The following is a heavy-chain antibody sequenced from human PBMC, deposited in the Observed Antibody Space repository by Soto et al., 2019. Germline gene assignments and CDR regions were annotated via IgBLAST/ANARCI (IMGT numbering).Heavy chain of an antibody. CDR3: ARLALNRIVVVPAAMEVHI. J-gene: IGHJ3*02. V-gene: IGHV5-51*01. D-gene: IGHD2-2*01. Sequence: GESLKISCKGSGYSFTSYWIGWVRQMPGKGLEWMGIIYPGDSDTRYSPSFQGQVTISADKSISTAYLQWSSLKASDTAMYYCARLALNRIVVVPAAMEVHIWGQGTMVTVSS. CDR2: IYPGDSDT. CDR1: GYSFTSYW.